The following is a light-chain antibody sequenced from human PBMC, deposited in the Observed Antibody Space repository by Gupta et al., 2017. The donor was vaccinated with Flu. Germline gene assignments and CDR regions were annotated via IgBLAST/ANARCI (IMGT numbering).Light chain of an antibody. V-gene: IGKV3-20*01. CDR3: QQYGSSSYT. CDR2: GTS. Sequence: EIVLTQSPGTLSSSPGERATLSCRASQSVSRSYLAWYQQKPGQAPRLLIYGTSSRATDIPDRFSGSGSGTDFTLTITRLEPEDFAVYYCQQYGSSSYTFGQGTKLEIK. J-gene: IGKJ2*01. CDR1: QSVSRSY.